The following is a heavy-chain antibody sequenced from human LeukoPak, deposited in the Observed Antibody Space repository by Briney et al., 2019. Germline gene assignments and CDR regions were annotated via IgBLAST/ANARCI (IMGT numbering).Heavy chain of an antibody. V-gene: IGHV1-2*02. J-gene: IGHJ6*02. Sequence: ASVKVSCKASGCTFTGYYMHWVRQAPGQGLEWMGWINPKSGGTNYAQKFQGRVTMTRDTSISTAYMELSRLTSDDTAVYYCARDVDGMDVWGQGTTVTVSS. CDR2: INPKSGGT. D-gene: IGHD2-21*01. CDR3: ARDVDGMDV. CDR1: GCTFTGYY.